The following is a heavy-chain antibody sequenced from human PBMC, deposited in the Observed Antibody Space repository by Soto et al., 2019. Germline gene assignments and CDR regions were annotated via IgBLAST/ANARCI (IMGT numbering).Heavy chain of an antibody. CDR1: GFTFRSHR. CDR2: IDTDGGGT. CDR3: ATVFDV. D-gene: IGHD4-17*01. J-gene: IGHJ4*02. Sequence: EVQLVESGGGLVQPGGSLRVSCAASGFTFRSHRIHWVRQAPGKGLEWVSRIDTDGGGTIYADSVKGRFTISTDNAENTVYLQMSGLRVEDTAVYYCATVFDVWGQGTLVTVSS. V-gene: IGHV3-74*01.